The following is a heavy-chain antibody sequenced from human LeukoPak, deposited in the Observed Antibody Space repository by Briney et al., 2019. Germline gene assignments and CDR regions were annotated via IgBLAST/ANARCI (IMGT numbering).Heavy chain of an antibody. CDR2: INPNSGGT. D-gene: IGHD2-2*02. V-gene: IGHV1-2*02. J-gene: IGHJ4*02. CDR3: ARFPDGDIVVVPAAILVDY. CDR1: GYTFTGYY. Sequence: ASVKVSCKASGYTFTGYYMHWVRQAPGQGLEWMGWINPNSGGTNYAQKFQGRVTMTRDTSISTVYMELSRLRSDDTAVYYCARFPDGDIVVVPAAILVDYWGQGTLVTVSS.